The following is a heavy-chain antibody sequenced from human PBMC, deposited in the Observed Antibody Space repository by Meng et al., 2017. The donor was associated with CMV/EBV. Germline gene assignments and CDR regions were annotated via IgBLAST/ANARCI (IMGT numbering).Heavy chain of an antibody. D-gene: IGHD5-24*01. CDR2: ISSSSSYI. CDR1: GFTFSSYA. Sequence: GESLKISCAASGFTFSSYAMSWVRQAPGKGLEWVSSISSSSSYIYYADSVKGRFTISRDNAKNSLYLQMNSLRAEDTAVYYCAREKDGYNPYYYGMDVWGQGTTVTVSS. CDR3: AREKDGYNPYYYGMDV. J-gene: IGHJ6*02. V-gene: IGHV3-21*01.